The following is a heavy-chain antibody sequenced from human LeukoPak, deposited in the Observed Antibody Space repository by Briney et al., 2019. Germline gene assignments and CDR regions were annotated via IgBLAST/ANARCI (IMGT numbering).Heavy chain of an antibody. D-gene: IGHD3-9*01. Sequence: PSETLSLTCTVSGGSISSYYWSWIRQPAGKGLEWIGRIYTSGSTNYNPSLKSRVTMSVDTSKSQFSLKLSSVTAADTAVYYCARAILTGYSDAFDIWGQGTMVTVSS. J-gene: IGHJ3*02. V-gene: IGHV4-4*07. CDR1: GGSISSYY. CDR2: IYTSGST. CDR3: ARAILTGYSDAFDI.